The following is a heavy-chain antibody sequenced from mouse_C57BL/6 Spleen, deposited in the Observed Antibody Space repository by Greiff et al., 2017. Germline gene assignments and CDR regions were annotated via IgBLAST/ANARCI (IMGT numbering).Heavy chain of an antibody. Sequence: QVQLQQSGAELVKPGASVKLSCKASGYTFTEYTIHWVKQRSGQGLEWIGWFYPGSGSIKYNEKFKDKATLTADKSSSTVYMELSRLTSEDAAVYFCARHEGGEGYSNYVAWFAYWGQGTLVTVSA. J-gene: IGHJ3*01. CDR3: ARHEGGEGYSNYVAWFAY. V-gene: IGHV1-62-2*01. CDR2: FYPGSGSI. D-gene: IGHD2-5*01. CDR1: GYTFTEYT.